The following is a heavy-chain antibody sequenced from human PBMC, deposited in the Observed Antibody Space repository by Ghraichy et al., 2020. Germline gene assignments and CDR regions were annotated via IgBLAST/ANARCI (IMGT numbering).Heavy chain of an antibody. V-gene: IGHV3-15*01. CDR3: ATSFYDSSGYRH. CDR2: IKIKSDGGTI. J-gene: IGHJ4*02. Sequence: GGSLRLSCVASGFTFSNAWMSWVRQAPGKGLEWVGRIKIKSDGGTIDHAVHVKGRFTVSRDDSENTLYLQMNSLKDEDTGMYYCATSFYDSSGYRHWGQGTLVTVSS. CDR1: GFTFSNAW. D-gene: IGHD3-22*01.